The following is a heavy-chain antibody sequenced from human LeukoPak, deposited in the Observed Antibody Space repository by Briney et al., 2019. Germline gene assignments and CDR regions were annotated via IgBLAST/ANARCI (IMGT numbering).Heavy chain of an antibody. D-gene: IGHD3-22*01. CDR1: GFTFSSYA. CDR3: AKEYYDSIAPFDP. J-gene: IGHJ5*02. V-gene: IGHV3-23*01. Sequence: AGGSLRLSCAASGFTFSSYAMSWFGQAPGKGLEWVSAISGSGGSTYYADSVKGRFTISRGNSKNTLYLQMNSLRAEDTAVYYCAKEYYDSIAPFDPWGQGTLVTVSS. CDR2: ISGSGGST.